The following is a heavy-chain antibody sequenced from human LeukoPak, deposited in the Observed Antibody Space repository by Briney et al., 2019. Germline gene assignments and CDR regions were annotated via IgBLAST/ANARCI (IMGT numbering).Heavy chain of an antibody. CDR3: AKDRRAGDDAFDI. V-gene: IGHV3-30*18. Sequence: PGGSLTLSCAASGFTFSSYGMHWVRQAPGKGLEWAALISYDGSNKYYADSVKGRFTIYRDNSKNTLYLQMNSLRAEDTAVYYCAKDRRAGDDAFDIWGQGTMVTVSS. CDR1: GFTFSSYG. D-gene: IGHD6-19*01. CDR2: ISYDGSNK. J-gene: IGHJ3*02.